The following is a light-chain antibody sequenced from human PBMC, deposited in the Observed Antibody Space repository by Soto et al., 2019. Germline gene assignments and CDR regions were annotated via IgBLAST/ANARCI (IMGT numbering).Light chain of an antibody. J-gene: IGKJ4*01. CDR3: QKYNRAPLT. V-gene: IGKV1-27*01. Sequence: DIPMTQSPSSLSASVGDRVTITCRASQDISKSLAWYQQKPGKVPKLLIFAGSSLQSGVPARFSGSGAGTEFTLAISGLQPEDVATYYCQKYNRAPLTFGGGTKVEIK. CDR1: QDISKS. CDR2: AGS.